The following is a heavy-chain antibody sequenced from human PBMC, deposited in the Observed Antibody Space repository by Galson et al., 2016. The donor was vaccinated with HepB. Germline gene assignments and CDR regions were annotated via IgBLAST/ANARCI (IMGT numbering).Heavy chain of an antibody. J-gene: IGHJ5*02. CDR3: ARDGYCSSLNCYSWFDP. V-gene: IGHV1-3*01. CDR1: GYTFTNYA. D-gene: IGHD2-2*01. CDR2: INAGNGDT. Sequence: VKVSCKASGYTFTNYAIHWVRQAPGQRLEWMGWINAGNGDTKSSQKFQGRVTITTDTSATTAYMELSSLRSEDTAVYYCARDGYCSSLNCYSWFDPWGQGTLVTVSS.